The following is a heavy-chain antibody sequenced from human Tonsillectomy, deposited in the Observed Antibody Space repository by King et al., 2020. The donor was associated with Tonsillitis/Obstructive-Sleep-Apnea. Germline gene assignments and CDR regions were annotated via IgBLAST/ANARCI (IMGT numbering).Heavy chain of an antibody. CDR2: IYYSGST. Sequence: VQLQESGPGLVKPSETLSLTCTVSGGSISSYYWSWIRQPPGKGLEWVWYIYYSGSTNYTPSLKSRCTISVDTSKNQFARKLSSVTAADTAVYYCASLRFARSGLQHWGQGTLVTVSS. CDR1: GGSISSYY. J-gene: IGHJ1*01. V-gene: IGHV4-59*01. CDR3: ASLRFARSGLQH. D-gene: IGHD5/OR15-5a*01.